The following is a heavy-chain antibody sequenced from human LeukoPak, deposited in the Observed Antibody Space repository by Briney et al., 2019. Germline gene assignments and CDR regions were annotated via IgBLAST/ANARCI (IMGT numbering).Heavy chain of an antibody. Sequence: GGSLRLLCGAWGFILRRYSVQWARRARGRGLEWGSSISSSSYYIYYADSVKRRFPSHRDNAKNSLYLQIHSLRAEDTAVYYCARDPRHRYYDSSTPTYYMDVWGKGTTVTVSS. CDR2: ISSSSYYI. CDR1: GFILRRYS. CDR3: ARDPRHRYYDSSTPTYYMDV. J-gene: IGHJ6*03. V-gene: IGHV3-21*01. D-gene: IGHD3-22*01.